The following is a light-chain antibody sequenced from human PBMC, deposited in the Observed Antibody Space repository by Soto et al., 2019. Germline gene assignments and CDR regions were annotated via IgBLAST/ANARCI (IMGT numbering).Light chain of an antibody. CDR3: TSYAGTKLFV. J-gene: IGLJ1*01. V-gene: IGLV2-8*01. Sequence: QSVLTQPPSASGSPGQSLTISCTGTSSDVGFYNFVSWYQQRPGKAPKLVIYEVTKRPSGVPDRFYGSKSGSTASLTVSGLQADDEADYYCTSYAGTKLFVFGSGTQVTVL. CDR1: SSDVGFYNF. CDR2: EVT.